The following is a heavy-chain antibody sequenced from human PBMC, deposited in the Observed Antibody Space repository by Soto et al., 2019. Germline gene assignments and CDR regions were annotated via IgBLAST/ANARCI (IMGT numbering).Heavy chain of an antibody. Sequence: PGGSLRLSCAASGFTFSSYGMHWVRQAPGKGLEWVAVIWYDGSNKYYADSVKGRFTISRDNSKNTLYLQMNSLRAEDTAVYYCAVDAVFGVVGNWFDPWGQGTLVTVSS. J-gene: IGHJ5*02. CDR2: IWYDGSNK. D-gene: IGHD3-3*01. CDR3: AVDAVFGVVGNWFDP. CDR1: GFTFSSYG. V-gene: IGHV3-33*01.